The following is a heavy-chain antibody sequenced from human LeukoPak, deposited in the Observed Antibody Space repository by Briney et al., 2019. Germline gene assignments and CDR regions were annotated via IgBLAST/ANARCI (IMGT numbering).Heavy chain of an antibody. J-gene: IGHJ6*03. CDR2: IYPGDSDT. CDR1: GYSFTSYW. Sequence: GESLKISCKGSGYSFTSYWIGWVRQMPGKGLEWMGIIYPGDSDTRYSPSFQGQVTISTDKSISTAYLQWSSLKASDTAMYYCGRTYIAARPGAYYYMDVWGKGTTVTVSS. CDR3: GRTYIAARPGAYYYMDV. D-gene: IGHD6-6*01. V-gene: IGHV5-51*03.